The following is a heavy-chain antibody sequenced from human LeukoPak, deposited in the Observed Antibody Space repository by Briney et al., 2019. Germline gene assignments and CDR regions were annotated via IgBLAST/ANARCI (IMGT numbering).Heavy chain of an antibody. Sequence: ASVKVSCKASGGTFSSYAISWVRQAPGQGLEWMGWISAYNGNTNYAQKLQGRVTMTTDTSTSTAYMELRSLRSDDTAVYYCARDNRIAVAVLEAGFDYWGQGTLVTVSS. V-gene: IGHV1-18*01. CDR2: ISAYNGNT. CDR3: ARDNRIAVAVLEAGFDY. CDR1: GGTFSSYA. J-gene: IGHJ4*02. D-gene: IGHD6-13*01.